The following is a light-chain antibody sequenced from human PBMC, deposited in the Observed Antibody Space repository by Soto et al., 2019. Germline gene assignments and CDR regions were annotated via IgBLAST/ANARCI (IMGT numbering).Light chain of an antibody. CDR1: QSVSSSY. J-gene: IGKJ1*01. Sequence: EIVLTQSPGTVSLSPGERATLSCRASQSVSSSYLAWYQQKPGQAPRLLIYGTSSRATAIPDRFSGSGSGTDFTLTISRLEPEDFAVYYCQQYGISSWTFGQGTKVDTK. CDR3: QQYGISSWT. V-gene: IGKV3-20*01. CDR2: GTS.